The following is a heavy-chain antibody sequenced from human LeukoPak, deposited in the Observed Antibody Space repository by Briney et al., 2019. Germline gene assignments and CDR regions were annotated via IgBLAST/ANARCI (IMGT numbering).Heavy chain of an antibody. CDR2: IYTSGST. CDR1: GGSLSSYY. J-gene: IGHJ4*02. CDR3: ARRYDYYGTGSYFDY. D-gene: IGHD3-10*01. Sequence: SETLSLTCTVSGGSLSSYYWSWIRQPAGKGLEWIGRIYTSGSTNYNPSLKSRITMSADTSKDQFSLTLSSVTAADTGVYYCARRYDYYGTGSYFDYWGQGLLVTVSS. V-gene: IGHV4-4*07.